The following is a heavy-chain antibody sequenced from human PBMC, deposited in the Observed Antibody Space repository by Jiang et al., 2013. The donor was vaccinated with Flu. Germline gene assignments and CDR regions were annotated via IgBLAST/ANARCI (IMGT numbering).Heavy chain of an antibody. V-gene: IGHV1-8*01. CDR1: GDTFTTFD. CDR3: ARCREAVRFQYYDFWSGYSPRVISDMDV. CDR2: MNSDSGNT. D-gene: IGHD3-3*01. J-gene: IGHJ6*02. Sequence: GAEVKKPGSSVKVSCKASGDTFTTFDINWVRQATGQGLEWLGWMNSDSGNTGYAQKFQGRVTMTRNTSISTAYMELSSLRSEDTAVYYCARCREAVRFQYYDFWSGYSPRVISDMDVWGQG.